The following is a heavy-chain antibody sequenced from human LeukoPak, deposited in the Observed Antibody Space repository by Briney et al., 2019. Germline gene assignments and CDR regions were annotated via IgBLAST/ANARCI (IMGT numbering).Heavy chain of an antibody. CDR3: ARVHPYCGGDCYPNWFDP. D-gene: IGHD2-21*02. Sequence: SQTLSLTCTVSGGSISSGDYYWRWIRQPPGKGLEWIGYIYYSGRTNYNPSLKSRVTISVDTSKNQFSLKLSSVTAADTAVYYCARVHPYCGGDCYPNWFDPWGQGTLVTVSS. CDR1: GGSISSGDYY. CDR2: IYYSGRT. J-gene: IGHJ5*02. V-gene: IGHV4-30-4*01.